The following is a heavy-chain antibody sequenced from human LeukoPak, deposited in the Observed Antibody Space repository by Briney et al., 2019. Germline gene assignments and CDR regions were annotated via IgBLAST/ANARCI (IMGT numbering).Heavy chain of an antibody. J-gene: IGHJ4*02. V-gene: IGHV3-30-3*01. Sequence: GGSLRLPCAASGFTFSSYAMHWVRQAPTKGLEWVAVISYVGSNKYYADSVKGRFTISRDNSKNTLYLQMNSLRAEDTAVYYCARGVTTFGGVIVNHYFDYWGQGTLVTVSS. CDR1: GFTFSSYA. D-gene: IGHD3-16*02. CDR2: ISYVGSNK. CDR3: ARGVTTFGGVIVNHYFDY.